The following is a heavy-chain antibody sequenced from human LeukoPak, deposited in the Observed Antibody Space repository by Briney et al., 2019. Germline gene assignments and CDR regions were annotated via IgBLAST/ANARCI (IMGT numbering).Heavy chain of an antibody. CDR3: ARDYYDSSGSDAFDI. J-gene: IGHJ3*02. CDR1: GYTFTSYD. Sequence: ASVKVSCKASGYTFTSYDINWVRQATGQGLVWMGWMNPNSGNTGYAQKFQGRVTMTRNTSISTAYMELSSLRSEDTAVYYCARDYYDSSGSDAFDIWGQGTMVTVSS. CDR2: MNPNSGNT. V-gene: IGHV1-8*01. D-gene: IGHD3-22*01.